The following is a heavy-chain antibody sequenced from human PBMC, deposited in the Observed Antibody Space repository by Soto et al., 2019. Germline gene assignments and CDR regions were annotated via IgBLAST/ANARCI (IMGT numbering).Heavy chain of an antibody. CDR3: VRVYGDPPS. CDR1: GFTFSSHW. V-gene: IGHV3-74*01. CDR2: INGDGSYI. J-gene: IGHJ4*02. D-gene: IGHD4-17*01. Sequence: EAQLVESGGDLVQPGGSLRLSCTDSGFTFSSHWMHWVRQSPGKGLVWVSRINGDGSYISYADSVKGRFTISRDNAKNTLYLHMSSLRADDTAVYYCVRVYGDPPSWGQGTPVTVSS.